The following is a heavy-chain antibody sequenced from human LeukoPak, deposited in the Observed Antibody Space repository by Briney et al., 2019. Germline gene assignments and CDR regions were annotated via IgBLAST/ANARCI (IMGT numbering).Heavy chain of an antibody. J-gene: IGHJ4*02. V-gene: IGHV3-48*03. CDR3: AKDISYGDYWVRPYYFDY. D-gene: IGHD4-17*01. CDR1: GFTFSSYE. Sequence: GGSLRLSCAASGFTFSSYEMNWVRQAPGKGLEWVSYISSSGSTIYYADSVKGRFTISRDNAKNSLYLQMNSLRAEDTALYYCAKDISYGDYWVRPYYFDYWGQGTLVTVSS. CDR2: ISSSGSTI.